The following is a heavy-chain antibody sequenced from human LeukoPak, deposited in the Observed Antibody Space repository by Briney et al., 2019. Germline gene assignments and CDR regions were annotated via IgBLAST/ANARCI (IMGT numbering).Heavy chain of an antibody. V-gene: IGHV1-18*01. D-gene: IGHD2-15*01. J-gene: IGHJ2*01. CDR2: ISAYNGNT. CDR1: GYTFTSYG. Sequence: ASVKVSCKASGYTFTSYGISWVRQAPGQGFEWMGWISAYNGNTNYAQKLQGRVTMTTDTSTSTAYMELRSLRSDDTAVYYCARDRFPNIVVVVAATSYWYFDLWGRGTLVTVSS. CDR3: ARDRFPNIVVVVAATSYWYFDL.